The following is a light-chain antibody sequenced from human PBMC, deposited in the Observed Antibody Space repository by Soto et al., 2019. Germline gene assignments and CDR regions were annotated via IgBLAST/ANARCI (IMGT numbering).Light chain of an antibody. V-gene: IGKV1-33*01. CDR3: QQYGSSPWT. Sequence: DIQMTQSPSSLSASVGDRVTITCQASHDISNYLNWYQHKAGEAPKLLIYDVSHLETGVPSRFSGSGSGTDFTFTITSLQPEDVATYYCQQYGSSPWTFGQATKVDIK. J-gene: IGKJ1*01. CDR2: DVS. CDR1: HDISNY.